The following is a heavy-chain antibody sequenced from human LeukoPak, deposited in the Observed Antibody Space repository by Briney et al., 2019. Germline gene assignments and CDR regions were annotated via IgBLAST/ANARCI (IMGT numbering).Heavy chain of an antibody. CDR3: TNLYGSGSYRGY. V-gene: IGHV3-11*03. D-gene: IGHD3-10*01. J-gene: IGHJ4*02. CDR1: GFTFSDYY. Sequence: PGGSLRLSCAASGFTFSDYYMSWIRQAPGKGREWVSSVSSSSSFIYYADSVKGRFTISRDNAKKSLYLQMNSLKTEDTAVYYCTNLYGSGSYRGYWGQGTLVTVSS. CDR2: VSSSSSFI.